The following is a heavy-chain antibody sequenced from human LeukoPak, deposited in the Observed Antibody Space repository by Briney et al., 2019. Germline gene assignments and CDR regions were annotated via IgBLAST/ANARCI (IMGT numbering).Heavy chain of an antibody. CDR3: ARVPPLYCSSTSCYGGGFDY. Sequence: ASVEVSCKASGYTFTGDYMHWVRQAPGQGLEWMGWINPNSGGTNYAQKFQGRVTMTRDTSISTAYMELSRLRSDDTAVYYCARVPPLYCSSTSCYGGGFDYWGQGTLVTVSS. J-gene: IGHJ4*02. D-gene: IGHD2-2*01. CDR1: GYTFTGDY. CDR2: INPNSGGT. V-gene: IGHV1-2*02.